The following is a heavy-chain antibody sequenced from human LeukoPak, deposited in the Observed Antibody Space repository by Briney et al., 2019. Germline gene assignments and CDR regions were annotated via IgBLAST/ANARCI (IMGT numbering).Heavy chain of an antibody. CDR3: ARRANTAPPYYFDY. CDR2: VYYSGGT. D-gene: IGHD5-18*01. CDR1: DDSMSSYY. V-gene: IGHV4-59*01. Sequence: PSETLSLTCTVSDDSMSSYYWNWIRQPPRKGLERIGYVYYSGGTNYNPSLKGRVTISLDTSKNQFSLKLSSVTAADTAVYYCARRANTAPPYYFDYWGQGTLVTVSS. J-gene: IGHJ4*02.